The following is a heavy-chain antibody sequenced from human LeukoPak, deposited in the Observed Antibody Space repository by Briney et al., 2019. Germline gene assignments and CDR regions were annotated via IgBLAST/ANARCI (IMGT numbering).Heavy chain of an antibody. CDR3: ARASLGIGSGWYGGVDWFDP. V-gene: IGHV4-31*03. Sequence: PSETLSLTCTVSGGSISSGGYYWSWIRQHPGKGLEWIGYIYYSGSTYYNPSLKSRVTISVDTSKNQFSLKLSSVTAADTAVYYCARASLGIGSGWYGGVDWFDPWGQGTLVTVSS. CDR1: GGSISSGGYY. J-gene: IGHJ5*02. CDR2: IYYSGST. D-gene: IGHD6-19*01.